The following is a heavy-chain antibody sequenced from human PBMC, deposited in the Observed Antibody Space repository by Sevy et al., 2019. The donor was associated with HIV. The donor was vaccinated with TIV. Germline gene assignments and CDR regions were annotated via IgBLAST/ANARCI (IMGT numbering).Heavy chain of an antibody. CDR1: GYTFTSYG. CDR2: ISAYNGNT. J-gene: IGHJ6*02. Sequence: ASVKVSCKASGYTFTSYGISWVRQAPGQGLEWMGWISAYNGNTNYAQKLQGRVTMTTDTSTGTAYMELRSLRSDDTAVYYCARAATVTSPMKYYYYYGMDVWGQGTTVTVSS. V-gene: IGHV1-18*01. D-gene: IGHD4-4*01. CDR3: ARAATVTSPMKYYYYYGMDV.